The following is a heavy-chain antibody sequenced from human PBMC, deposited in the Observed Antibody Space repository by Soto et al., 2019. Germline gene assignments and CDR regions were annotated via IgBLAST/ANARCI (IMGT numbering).Heavy chain of an antibody. CDR1: GFTFSSYA. CDR2: ISGSGGAT. CDR3: AKDQASGQGSFDS. V-gene: IGHV3-23*01. Sequence: PGGSLRLSCEASGFTFSSYAMNWVRQAPGKGLEWISVISGSGGATYFADSVKGRFVISRDNSKNTLYLQMNSLRAEDTAIYYCAKDQASGQGSFDSWGQGTLVTVSS. J-gene: IGHJ4*02.